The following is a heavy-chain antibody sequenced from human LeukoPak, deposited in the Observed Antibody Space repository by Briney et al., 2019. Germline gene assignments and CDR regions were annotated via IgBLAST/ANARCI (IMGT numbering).Heavy chain of an antibody. CDR2: IIPIFGTA. J-gene: IGHJ4*02. CDR1: GGTFSSYA. V-gene: IGHV1-69*13. CDR3: ARGWLAETTLVTPYNY. Sequence: GASVKVSCKASGGTFSSYAISWVRQAPGQGLEWMGGIIPIFGTANYAQKFQGRVTITAVESMSTAYMELTSLRSEDTATYYCARGWLAETTLVTPYNYWGQGTLVTVSS. D-gene: IGHD4-23*01.